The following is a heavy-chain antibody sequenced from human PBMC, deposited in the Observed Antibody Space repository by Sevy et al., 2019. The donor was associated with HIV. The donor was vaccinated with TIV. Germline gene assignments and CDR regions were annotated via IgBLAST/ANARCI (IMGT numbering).Heavy chain of an antibody. V-gene: IGHV1-24*01. CDR2: FDPEDGET. CDR1: GYTLTALS. Sequence: ASVKVSCKVSGYTLTALSMHWVRQAPGKGLEWMGTFDPEDGETRFAQKFQGRVTMTQDTSTDTAYMELSSLRSEDTAVYFCATTKDSYDSSGYPFDHWGQGALVTVSS. CDR3: ATTKDSYDSSGYPFDH. D-gene: IGHD3-22*01. J-gene: IGHJ4*02.